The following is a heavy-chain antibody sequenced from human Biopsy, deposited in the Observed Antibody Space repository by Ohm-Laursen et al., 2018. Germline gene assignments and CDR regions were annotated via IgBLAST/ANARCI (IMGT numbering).Heavy chain of an antibody. CDR3: AADINVWNVNY. D-gene: IGHD1-1*01. J-gene: IGHJ4*02. Sequence: ASVKASCKVSGYSLTELSMHWVRQAPGQGLEWMGGFAPENGRIVYSQKFQGRVTMTEDTSTSTAYMEVWRLRSDDTAVYYCAADINVWNVNYWGQGTQVIVSS. CDR2: FAPENGRI. V-gene: IGHV1-24*01. CDR1: GYSLTELS.